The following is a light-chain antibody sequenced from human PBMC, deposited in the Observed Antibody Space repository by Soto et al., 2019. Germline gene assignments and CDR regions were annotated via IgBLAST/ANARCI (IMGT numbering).Light chain of an antibody. CDR1: ESISRDY. J-gene: IGKJ4*01. CDR2: GAS. V-gene: IGKV3-20*01. CDR3: QPYNNWPLT. Sequence: EIVLTQSPGTLSLSPGQRATLSCRASESISRDYLAWYQQRLGQAPRLLIYGASSGATGIPDRFSGSGSGTDFTLTINSLQSEDFAIYYCQPYNNWPLTFGGGTKVESK.